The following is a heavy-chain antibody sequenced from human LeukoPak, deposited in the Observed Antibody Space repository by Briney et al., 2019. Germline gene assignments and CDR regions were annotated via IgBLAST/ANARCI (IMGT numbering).Heavy chain of an antibody. D-gene: IGHD3-16*01. CDR2: ISGSGGST. Sequence: GGSLRLSCAASGFTFSSYAMSWVRQAPGKGLEWVSAISGSGGSTYYADSVKGRFTISRDNSKNTLYMQMNSLRAKDTAVYYCAKLRARLGFDYWGQGTLVTVSS. J-gene: IGHJ4*02. CDR3: AKLRARLGFDY. V-gene: IGHV3-23*01. CDR1: GFTFSSYA.